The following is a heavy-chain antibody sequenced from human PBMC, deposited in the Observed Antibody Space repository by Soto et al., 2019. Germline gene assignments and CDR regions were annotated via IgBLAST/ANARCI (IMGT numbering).Heavy chain of an antibody. CDR1: GGHFISYG. J-gene: IGHJ5*02. CDR2: ISHDGSNK. Sequence: GGSLRLSCAASGGHFISYGMHWVRQATGKGLEWVAVISHDGSNKYYGDSVKGRFTISRDNSKNTLYLQMNSLRAEDTAVYYCAKDNCISTSCYRLYNWFDPWGQGTLVTVS. D-gene: IGHD2-2*01. CDR3: AKDNCISTSCYRLYNWFDP. V-gene: IGHV3-30*18.